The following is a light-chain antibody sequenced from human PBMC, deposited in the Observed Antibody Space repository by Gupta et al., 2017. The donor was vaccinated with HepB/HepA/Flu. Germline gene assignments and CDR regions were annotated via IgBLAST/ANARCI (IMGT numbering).Light chain of an antibody. CDR3: QQYDSTPLT. V-gene: IGKV4-1*01. J-gene: IGKJ4*01. Sequence: DIVMTHSPDSLSLSLGERATITCKSSQSALYSYNNNNYLAWYQQKPGQPPKLLIYWASTRESGVPDRFSGSGSGTDFTLTISSLQAEDVAVYYCQQYDSTPLTFGGGTKVEIK. CDR2: WAS. CDR1: QSALYSYNNNNY.